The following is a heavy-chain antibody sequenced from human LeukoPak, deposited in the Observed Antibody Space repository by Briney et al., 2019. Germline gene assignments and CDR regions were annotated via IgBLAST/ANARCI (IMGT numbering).Heavy chain of an antibody. J-gene: IGHJ5*02. Sequence: SETLSLTCTVSGGSISSYYWSWIRQTPGKGLEWIGYIYYSGSTNYNPSLKSRVTISVDTSKNQFSLKLSSVTAADTAVYYCAREGYSYGNGDNWFDPWGQGTLVTVSS. CDR2: IYYSGST. CDR3: AREGYSYGNGDNWFDP. V-gene: IGHV4-59*01. D-gene: IGHD5-18*01. CDR1: GGSISSYY.